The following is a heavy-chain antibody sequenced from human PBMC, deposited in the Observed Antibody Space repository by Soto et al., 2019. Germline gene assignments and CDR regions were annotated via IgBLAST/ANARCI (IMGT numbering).Heavy chain of an antibody. D-gene: IGHD5-12*01. V-gene: IGHV4-4*07. CDR2: IYPSGST. J-gene: IGHJ4*02. Sequence: SETLSLTCTVSGGSISGHSWIWIRQPAGRGLEWIGHIYPSGSTSYNPSLRSRVTMSLDTSKDQIFLNLTSVTAADTAVFYCVRGRSYSVYDFWGPGTLVTVSS. CDR1: GGSISGHS. CDR3: VRGRSYSVYDF.